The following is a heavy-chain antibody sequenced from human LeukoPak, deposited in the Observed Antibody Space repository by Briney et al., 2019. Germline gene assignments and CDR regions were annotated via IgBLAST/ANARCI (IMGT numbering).Heavy chain of an antibody. CDR1: GFTFSSSS. J-gene: IGHJ4*02. V-gene: IGHV3-21*01. D-gene: IGHD3-9*01. CDR3: ARDRSGGYDILTGYYSFTGC. Sequence: PGGSLRLSCAASGFTFSSSSMNWVRQAPGKGLEWVSSISSSSTYIYYADSVKGRFTISRVNAENSLYLQMNSLRAEDTAVYYCARDRSGGYDILTGYYSFTGCWGQGTLVTVSS. CDR2: ISSSSTYI.